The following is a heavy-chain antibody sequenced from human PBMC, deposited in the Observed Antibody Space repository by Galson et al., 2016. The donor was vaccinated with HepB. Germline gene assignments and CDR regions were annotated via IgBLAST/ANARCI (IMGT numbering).Heavy chain of an antibody. CDR3: TRDLADGYGLDV. Sequence: ETLSLTCDVSGDSISSSHWCGWVRQPPGKGLEWIGDIYHIGSTNYNPSLKSRLTLSVDKSKNHFSLNLSSVTAADTAVYYCTRDLADGYGLDVWGQGATVIVSS. CDR2: IYHIGST. D-gene: IGHD5-24*01. V-gene: IGHV4-4*02. J-gene: IGHJ6*02. CDR1: GDSISSSHW.